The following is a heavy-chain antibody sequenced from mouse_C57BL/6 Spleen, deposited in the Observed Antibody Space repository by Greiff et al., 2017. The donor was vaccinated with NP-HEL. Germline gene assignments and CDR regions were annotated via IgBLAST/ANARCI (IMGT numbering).Heavy chain of an antibody. CDR2: IYPGDGDT. J-gene: IGHJ4*01. V-gene: IGHV1-82*01. CDR3: ARHYGSSYAMEY. CDR1: GYAFSSSW. Sequence: QVQLKQSGPELVKPGASVKISCKASGYAFSSSWMNWVKQRPGKGLEWIGRIYPGDGDTNYNGKFKGKATLTADKSSSTAYMQLSSLTSEDSAVYFGARHYGSSYAMEYWGQGTSVTVSS. D-gene: IGHD1-1*01.